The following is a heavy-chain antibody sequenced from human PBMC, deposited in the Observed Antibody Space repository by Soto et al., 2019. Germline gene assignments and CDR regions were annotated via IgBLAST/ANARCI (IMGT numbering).Heavy chain of an antibody. V-gene: IGHV1-2*02. CDR2: INPNSGGT. Sequence: ASVKVSCKASGYTFTGYYMHWVRQAPGQGLEWMGWINPNSGGTNYAQTFQGRVTMTTDTSTGTVHMEVRSLRSDDTAVYYCAREGVAPYYYYGMDVWGQGTPVTVSS. CDR3: AREGVAPYYYYGMDV. CDR1: GYTFTGYY. J-gene: IGHJ6*02. D-gene: IGHD5-12*01.